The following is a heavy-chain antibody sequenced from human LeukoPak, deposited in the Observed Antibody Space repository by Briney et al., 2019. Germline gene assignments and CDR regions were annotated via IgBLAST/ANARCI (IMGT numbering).Heavy chain of an antibody. CDR2: IYYSGST. J-gene: IGHJ6*03. D-gene: IGHD2-2*01. Sequence: PSETLSLTCTVSGGSISDYYWNWIRQPPGKGLEWIGYIYYSGSTTYNPSLKSRVTMSVDTAKNQFFLKLRSVTAADTAVYYCARGDFCSSSNCYLRPMDVWGKGTTVTVSS. CDR1: GGSISDYY. CDR3: ARGDFCSSSNCYLRPMDV. V-gene: IGHV4-59*01.